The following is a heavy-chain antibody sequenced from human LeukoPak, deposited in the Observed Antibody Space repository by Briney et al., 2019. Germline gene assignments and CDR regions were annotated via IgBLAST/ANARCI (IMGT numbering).Heavy chain of an antibody. D-gene: IGHD1-14*01. Sequence: ASVKVSCKASGDSFRKDSFSSYAINWLRLAPGQGLEWMGGIVLGSASYAQKFQGRVTITADESTSTAYMELTPLISADTAVYYCAKEAGSYPPPGLYLFDYWGQGTLVTVSS. CDR1: GDSFRKDSFSSYA. CDR2: IVLGSA. V-gene: IGHV1-69*13. CDR3: AKEAGSYPPPGLYLFDY. J-gene: IGHJ4*02.